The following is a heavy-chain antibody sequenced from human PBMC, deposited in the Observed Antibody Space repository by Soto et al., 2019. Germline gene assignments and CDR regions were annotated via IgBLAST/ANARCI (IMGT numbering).Heavy chain of an antibody. CDR1: GLTISSASYY. V-gene: IGHV4-31*03. Sequence: QVLLQESGPGLMKPSQTLSLTCTVSGLTISSASYYWSWIRQHPGKGLEWVGNIYYNGSTYYSPSLKSRVTLWVDTSKNQFSLRLASVTAADTAVYYCARHRISGSWSKFDYWGQGTLVTVSS. CDR2: IYYNGST. D-gene: IGHD6-13*01. J-gene: IGHJ4*02. CDR3: ARHRISGSWSKFDY.